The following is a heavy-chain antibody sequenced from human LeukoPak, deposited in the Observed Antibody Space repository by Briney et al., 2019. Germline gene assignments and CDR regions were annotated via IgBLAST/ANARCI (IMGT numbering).Heavy chain of an antibody. CDR1: GFTFSTYW. V-gene: IGHV3-7*01. Sequence: GGSLRLSCAASGFTFSTYWMSWVRQAPGKGLEWVANIKQDGSAKYYVDSVKGRFTISRDSAKNSLYLQMNSLGAEDTAVYYCARGLFNDNSAYYADYWGQGTLVTVSS. J-gene: IGHJ4*02. CDR2: IKQDGSAK. CDR3: ARGLFNDNSAYYADY. D-gene: IGHD3-22*01.